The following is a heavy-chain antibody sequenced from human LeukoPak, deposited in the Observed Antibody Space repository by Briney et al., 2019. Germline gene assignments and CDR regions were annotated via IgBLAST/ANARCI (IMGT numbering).Heavy chain of an antibody. J-gene: IGHJ6*02. CDR2: VKQDGSEK. V-gene: IGHV3-7*01. CDR1: EFTFSNYW. D-gene: IGHD2-15*01. CDR3: ARWRVVVAAADYGDYFYYYGMDV. Sequence: GGSLRLSCEASEFTFSNYWMSWVRQAPGKGLEWVANVKQDGSEKYYVDSVKGRFTISRDNAKNSLYLQMNSLRAEDTAVYYCARWRVVVAAADYGDYFYYYGMDVWGQGTTVTVSS.